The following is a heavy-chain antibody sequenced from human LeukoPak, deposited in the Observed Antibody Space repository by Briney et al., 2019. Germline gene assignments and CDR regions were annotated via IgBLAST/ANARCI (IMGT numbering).Heavy chain of an antibody. J-gene: IGHJ4*02. D-gene: IGHD2-2*01. CDR3: ASDKVPAEGYSFDY. V-gene: IGHV1-2*06. CDR1: GYTFTGYY. Sequence: GASVKVSCKASGYTFTGYYMHWVRQAPGQGLEWMGRINPNSGGTNYAQKFQGRVTMTRDTSISTAYMELSRLRSDDTAVYYCASDKVPAEGYSFDYWGQGTLVTVSS. CDR2: INPNSGGT.